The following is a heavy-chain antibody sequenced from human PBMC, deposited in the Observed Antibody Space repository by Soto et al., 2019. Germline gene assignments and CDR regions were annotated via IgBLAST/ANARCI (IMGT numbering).Heavy chain of an antibody. CDR2: IKQDGSEK. CDR1: GFTIGAYW. CDR3: ARTIVVVVPDNFDH. V-gene: IGHV3-7*01. Sequence: GGSLRLSCAASGFTIGAYWMSWVRQAPGKGLEWVANIKQDGSEKYYVDSVKGRFTISRDRAKNSLYLQMNSLRGEDTAVYYCARTIVVVVPDNFDHWGQGTLVTVSS. D-gene: IGHD3-22*01. J-gene: IGHJ4*02.